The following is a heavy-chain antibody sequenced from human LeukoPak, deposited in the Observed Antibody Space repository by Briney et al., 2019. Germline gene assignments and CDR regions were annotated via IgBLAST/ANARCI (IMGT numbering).Heavy chain of an antibody. CDR3: ASVKMGDSINDCYYYFMDV. V-gene: IGHV3-64*02. CDR2: IISSCGNT. J-gene: IGHJ6*03. D-gene: IGHD5/OR15-5a*01. Sequence: GGSLRLSCAASGFTFSSYTIKWVRQAPGKGLEQVSAIISSCGNTHYTDSVKGRFSISRDNSKNTLYLQMTSLRPEDTSVYYGASVKMGDSINDCYYYFMDVWGRGTTVSVSS. CDR1: GFTFSSYT.